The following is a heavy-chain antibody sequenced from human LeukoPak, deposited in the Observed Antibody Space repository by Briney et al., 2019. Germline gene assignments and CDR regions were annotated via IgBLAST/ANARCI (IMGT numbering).Heavy chain of an antibody. V-gene: IGHV4-34*01. D-gene: IGHD3-10*01. Sequence: PSETLSLTCAVYGGSFSGYYWSWIRQPPGKGLEWIGEINHSGSTNYNPSLKSRVTISVDTSKNQFSLKLSSVTAADTAVYYCASRVDYWGQGTLVTVSS. CDR1: GGSFSGYY. J-gene: IGHJ4*02. CDR2: INHSGST. CDR3: ASRVDY.